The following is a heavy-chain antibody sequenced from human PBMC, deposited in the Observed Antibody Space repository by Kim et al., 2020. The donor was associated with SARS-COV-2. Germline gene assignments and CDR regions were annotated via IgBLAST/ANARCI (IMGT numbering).Heavy chain of an antibody. D-gene: IGHD2-15*01. J-gene: IGHJ4*02. CDR3: ARGREGGPFDY. CDR2: ISYDGSNK. V-gene: IGHV3-30*03. CDR1: GFTFSSYG. Sequence: GGSLRLSCAASGFTFSSYGMHWVRQAPGKGLEWVAVISYDGSNKYYADSVKGRFTISRDNSKNTLYLQMNSLRAEDTAVYYCARGREGGPFDYWGQGTLVTVSS.